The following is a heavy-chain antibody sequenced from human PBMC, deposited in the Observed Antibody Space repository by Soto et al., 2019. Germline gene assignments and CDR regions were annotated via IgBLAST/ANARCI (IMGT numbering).Heavy chain of an antibody. J-gene: IGHJ4*02. V-gene: IGHV1-18*01. CDR3: ARDLRRRLVGYYDFWSGYYGEGSDY. CDR2: ISAYNGNT. CDR1: GDTFTSYC. Sequence: ASVKVSCKASGDTFTSYCISWVRQAPGQGLEWMGWISAYNGNTNYAQKLQGRVTMTTDTSTSTAYMELRSLRSDDTAVYYCARDLRRRLVGYYDFWSGYYGEGSDYWGQGTLVTVSS. D-gene: IGHD3-3*01.